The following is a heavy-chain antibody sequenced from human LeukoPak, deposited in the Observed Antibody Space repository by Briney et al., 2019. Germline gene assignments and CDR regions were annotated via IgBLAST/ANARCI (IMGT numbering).Heavy chain of an antibody. CDR1: GDSVTDYY. CDR3: AREAYSSDAFDI. Sequence: SETLSVTCTVSGDSVTDYYWSWIRQSPGKGLEWIGYIYYTGTSYNPSLKSRVTISVDTSKNQFSLKLSSVTAADTAVYYCAREAYSSDAFDIWGQGTMVTVSS. V-gene: IGHV4-59*02. CDR2: IYYTGT. D-gene: IGHD6-13*01. J-gene: IGHJ3*02.